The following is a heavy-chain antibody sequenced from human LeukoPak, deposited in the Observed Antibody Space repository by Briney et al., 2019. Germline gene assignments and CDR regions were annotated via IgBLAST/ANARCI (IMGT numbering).Heavy chain of an antibody. Sequence: SETLSLTCTVSGGSISSYYWSWIRQPPGKGLEGIGYIYYSGSTNYNPSLKSRVTISVDTSKNQFSLKLSSVTAADTAVYYCAREAHGSGSYYIYWGQGTLVTVSS. CDR2: IYYSGST. CDR1: GGSISSYY. CDR3: AREAHGSGSYYIY. V-gene: IGHV4-59*01. J-gene: IGHJ4*02. D-gene: IGHD3-10*01.